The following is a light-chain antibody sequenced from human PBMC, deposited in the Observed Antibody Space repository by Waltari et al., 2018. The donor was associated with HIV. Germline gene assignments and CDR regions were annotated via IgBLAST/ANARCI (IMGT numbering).Light chain of an antibody. CDR2: EVS. Sequence: QSALTQPASVSGSPGQSITISCTGSRGDSGGYNLVHWYQQLPGKVPNILIYEVSKRPSGVSNRFSGSKSDTTASLTISGLQADDEADYYCSSYAGSHTLIFGGGTKLTVL. CDR3: SSYAGSHTLI. CDR1: RGDSGGYNL. V-gene: IGLV2-23*02. J-gene: IGLJ2*01.